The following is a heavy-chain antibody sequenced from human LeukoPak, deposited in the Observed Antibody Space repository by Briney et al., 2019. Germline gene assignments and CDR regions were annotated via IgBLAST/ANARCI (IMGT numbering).Heavy chain of an antibody. CDR3: ARRGSYCSSTSCYRWFDP. D-gene: IGHD2-2*01. CDR2: ISSSGSTI. Sequence: PGGSLRLSCAASGFTFSDYYMSWIRQAPGKGLEWVSYISSSGSTIYYADSVKGRFTISRDNAKNSLYLQINSLRAEDTAVYYCARRGSYCSSTSCYRWFDPWGQGTLVTVSS. J-gene: IGHJ5*02. CDR1: GFTFSDYY. V-gene: IGHV3-11*01.